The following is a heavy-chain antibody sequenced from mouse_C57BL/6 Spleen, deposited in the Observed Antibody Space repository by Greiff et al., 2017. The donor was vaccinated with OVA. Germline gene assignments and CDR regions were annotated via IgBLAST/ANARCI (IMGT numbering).Heavy chain of an antibody. V-gene: IGHV1-72*01. CDR3: ARPYGNYAYAMDY. J-gene: IGHJ4*01. D-gene: IGHD2-1*01. CDR1: GYTFTSYW. CDR2: IDPNSGGT. Sequence: QVQLQQPGAELVKPGASVKLSCKASGYTFTSYWMHWVKQRPGRGLEWIGRIDPNSGGTKYNEKFKSKATLTVDKPSSTAYMQLSSLTSEDSAVYDCARPYGNYAYAMDYWGQGTSVTVSS.